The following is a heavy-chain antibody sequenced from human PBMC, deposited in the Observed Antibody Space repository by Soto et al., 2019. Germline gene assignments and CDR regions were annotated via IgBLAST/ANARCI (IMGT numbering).Heavy chain of an antibody. D-gene: IGHD1-1*01. CDR3: PRGTIQLERRGGWFDP. CDR1: GFTFDDYA. CDR2: ISWNSGSI. V-gene: IGHV3-9*01. Sequence: EVQLVESGGVLVQPGRSLRLSCAASGFTFDDYAMHWVRQAPGKGLEWVSGISWNSGSIGYADSVKGRFTISRDNAKNSLYLQMNSLRAEDTALYYCPRGTIQLERRGGWFDPCGQGTLVTVSS. J-gene: IGHJ5*02.